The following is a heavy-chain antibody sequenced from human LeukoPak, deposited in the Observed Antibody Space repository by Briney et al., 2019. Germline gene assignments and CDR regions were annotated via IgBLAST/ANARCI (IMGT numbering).Heavy chain of an antibody. J-gene: IGHJ6*03. CDR3: AKDSAFYYIDV. CDR2: IYSGGST. D-gene: IGHD3-10*01. Sequence: PGGSLRLSCAASGFTVSSNYMSWVRQAPGKGLEWVSVIYSGGSTYYADSVKGRFTISRDNSKNTLYLQMNSLKGDDTPVYYCAKDSAFYYIDVWGKGTTVIISS. V-gene: IGHV3-66*02. CDR1: GFTVSSNY.